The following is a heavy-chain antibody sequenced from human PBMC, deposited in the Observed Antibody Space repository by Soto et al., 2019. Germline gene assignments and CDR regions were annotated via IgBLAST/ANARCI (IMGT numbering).Heavy chain of an antibody. Sequence: EVQLVESGGGLIQPGGSLRLSCAASGFTVSSNYMSWVRQAPGKGLEWVSVIYSGGSTYYADSVKGRFTISRDNSKNTRYRQMSSLRAEDTAVYYCARNYYDSGGGFDYWGQGTLVTVSS. J-gene: IGHJ4*02. CDR3: ARNYYDSGGGFDY. V-gene: IGHV3-53*01. CDR1: GFTVSSNY. CDR2: IYSGGST. D-gene: IGHD3-22*01.